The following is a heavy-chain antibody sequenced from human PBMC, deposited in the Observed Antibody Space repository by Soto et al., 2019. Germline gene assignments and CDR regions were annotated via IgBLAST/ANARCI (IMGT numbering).Heavy chain of an antibody. CDR1: GFTFSSYA. D-gene: IGHD3-10*01. CDR2: ISSNGGST. V-gene: IGHV3-64*02. CDR3: AKDSPLLWFGQFNYGMHV. Sequence: HPGGSLRLSCASSGFTFSSYAMHWVRQAPGKGLEYVSAISSNGGSTYYADSVKGRFTISRDNSKNTLYLQMGSLRAEDMAVYYYAKDSPLLWFGQFNYGMHVWGPGPTVTVSS. J-gene: IGHJ6*02.